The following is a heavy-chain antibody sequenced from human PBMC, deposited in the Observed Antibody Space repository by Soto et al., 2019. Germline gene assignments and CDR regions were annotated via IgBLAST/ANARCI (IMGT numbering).Heavy chain of an antibody. V-gene: IGHV3-74*01. D-gene: IGHD6-13*01. Sequence: GGSLRLSSAASGFTFSSHSINWVRQAPGKGLVWVSRIRSDASSTSYAHSVKCRFTISRDNAKNTLYLQMNSLRAEDTAVYYCAREDFAAACGFWGQGTLVTVSS. CDR3: AREDFAAACGF. CDR2: IRSDASST. J-gene: IGHJ4*02. CDR1: GFTFSSHS.